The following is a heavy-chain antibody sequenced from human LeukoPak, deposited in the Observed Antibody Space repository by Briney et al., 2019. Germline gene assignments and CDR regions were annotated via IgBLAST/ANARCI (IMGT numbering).Heavy chain of an antibody. D-gene: IGHD6-13*01. J-gene: IGHJ6*02. CDR1: GVSISSYY. CDR3: ARDKAAAGNYGMDV. V-gene: IGHV4-59*01. Sequence: PSETLSLTCTVSGVSISSYYWSWIRQPPGKGLEWIGYIYYSGSTNYNPSLKSRVTISVDTSKNQFSLKLSSVTAADTAVYYCARDKAAAGNYGMDVWGQGTTVTVSS. CDR2: IYYSGST.